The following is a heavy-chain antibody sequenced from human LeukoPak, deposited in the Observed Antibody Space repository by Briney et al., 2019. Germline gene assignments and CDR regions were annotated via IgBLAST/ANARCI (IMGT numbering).Heavy chain of an antibody. D-gene: IGHD3-10*01. CDR2: INHSGST. V-gene: IGHV4-34*01. CDR3: ARGLRYYYGSDY. Sequence: PSETLSLTCAVYGGSFSGYYWSWIRQPPGKGLEWIGEINHSGSTNYNPSLKSRVTISVDTSKNQFSLKLSSVTAADTAVYYCARGLRYYYGSDYWGQGTLVTVSS. J-gene: IGHJ4*02. CDR1: GGSFSGYY.